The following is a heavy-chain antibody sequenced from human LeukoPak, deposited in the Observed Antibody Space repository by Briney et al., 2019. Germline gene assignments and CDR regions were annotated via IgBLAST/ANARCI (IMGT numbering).Heavy chain of an antibody. D-gene: IGHD1-1*01. CDR2: ISGTGGST. Sequence: GGSLRLSCAASGFTFSNHGMSWVRQAPGKGLEWISGISGTGGSTYYADSVKGRLTISRDNSKNTLYLQMNSLRAEDTAIYYCARVWKGNYYDYWGQGTLVTVSS. J-gene: IGHJ4*02. V-gene: IGHV3-23*01. CDR1: GFTFSNHG. CDR3: ARVWKGNYYDY.